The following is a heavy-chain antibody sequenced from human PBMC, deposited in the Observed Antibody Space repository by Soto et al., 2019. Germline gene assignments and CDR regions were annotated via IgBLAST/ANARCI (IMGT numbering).Heavy chain of an antibody. D-gene: IGHD2-21*02. V-gene: IGHV1-18*01. J-gene: IGHJ5*02. CDR2: ISAYNGNT. CDR3: ARDRKVAYCGGDCYPIFSNP. CDR1: GYTFTSYG. Sequence: QVQLVQSGAEVKKPGASVKVSCKASGYTFTSYGISWVRQAPGQGLEWMGWISAYNGNTNYAQKLQGRVTMTTDTSTRTAYMEMRSLRSDDTAVYYCARDRKVAYCGGDCYPIFSNPWGQGTLVTVSS.